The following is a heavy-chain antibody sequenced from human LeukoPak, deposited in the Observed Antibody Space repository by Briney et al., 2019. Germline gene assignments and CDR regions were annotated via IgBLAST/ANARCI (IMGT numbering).Heavy chain of an antibody. D-gene: IGHD2/OR15-2a*01. Sequence: SETLSLTCTVSGGCFSSYDWTWFRQPPGQGLEWIGYIHYSGSTNYNTSLKSRVTISIDTSKNQFSLKVSSVTAADTAVYYCAGLVEYSNYGFDPWGQGTLVTVSS. CDR1: GGCFSSYD. J-gene: IGHJ5*02. V-gene: IGHV4-59*12. CDR2: IHYSGST. CDR3: AGLVEYSNYGFDP.